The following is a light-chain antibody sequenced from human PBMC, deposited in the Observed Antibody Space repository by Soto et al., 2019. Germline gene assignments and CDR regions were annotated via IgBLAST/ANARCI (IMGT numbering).Light chain of an antibody. Sequence: EIVLTQSPGTLSLSPGGRATLSCRASQSVRSSYLAWYQQRPGQAPRLLIFGASFRATGIPDRFSGSGSGTDFTLTISRLEPEDFAVYYRQHYASRPTFGGGTKVDIK. CDR1: QSVRSSY. J-gene: IGKJ4*01. CDR3: QHYASRPT. CDR2: GAS. V-gene: IGKV3-20*01.